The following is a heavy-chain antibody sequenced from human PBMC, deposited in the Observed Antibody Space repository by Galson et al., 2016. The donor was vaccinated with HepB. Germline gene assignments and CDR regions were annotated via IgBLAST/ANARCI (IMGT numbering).Heavy chain of an antibody. CDR1: GFTFSSYA. CDR3: AHGKVPYLLTTFDY. J-gene: IGHJ4*02. V-gene: IGHV3-23*01. Sequence: SLRLSCAASGFTFSSYAMTWVRQAPGKGLEWVSTISASDDTTYYADSVKGRFTTSRDNAKNTLYLQMNSLRAEDTAVYYCAHGKVPYLLTTFDYWGQGTLVTVSS. CDR2: ISASDDTT. D-gene: IGHD1-14*01.